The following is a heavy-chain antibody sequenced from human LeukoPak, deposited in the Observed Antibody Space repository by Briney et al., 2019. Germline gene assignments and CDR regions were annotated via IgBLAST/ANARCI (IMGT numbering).Heavy chain of an antibody. D-gene: IGHD6-19*01. CDR1: GYTFTSYD. J-gene: IGHJ3*02. V-gene: IGHV1-8*01. CDR3: ARDFSERGIIAVAAWDAFDI. CDR2: MNPNSGNT. Sequence: PWASVKVSCKASGYTFTSYDINWVRQATGQGLEWMGWMNPNSGNTGYAQKFQGRVTMTRNTSISTAYMELSSLRSEDTAVYYCARDFSERGIIAVAAWDAFDIWGQGTMVTVSS.